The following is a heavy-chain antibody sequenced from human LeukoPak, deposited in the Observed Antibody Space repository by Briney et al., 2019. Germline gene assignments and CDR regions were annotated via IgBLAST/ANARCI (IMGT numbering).Heavy chain of an antibody. V-gene: IGHV1-2*02. CDR2: INPNSGGT. CDR1: GYTFTGYY. D-gene: IGHD6-19*01. J-gene: IGHJ4*02. CDR3: ARCGSGWYSITDY. Sequence: GASVKVSCKASGYTFTGYYMHWVRQAPGQGLEWMGWINPNSGGTNYAQKFQGRVTMTRDTSISTAYMELSRLRSDDTAVYYCARCGSGWYSITDYWGQGTLVTVSS.